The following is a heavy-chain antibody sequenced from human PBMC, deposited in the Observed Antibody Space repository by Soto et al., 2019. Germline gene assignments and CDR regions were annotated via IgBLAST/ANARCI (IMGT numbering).Heavy chain of an antibody. V-gene: IGHV4-59*01. CDR1: WGSSSGYY. CDR3: ELSDGAF. Sequence: XXTMCVRISVVWGSSSGYYWSWIRQPPGKGLEWIGYIYYSGSTNYNPSLKSRVTISVDTSKNQFSMKLSSVTAAATAVYYCELSDGAFWGHRTPVPGTS. CDR2: IYYSGST. J-gene: IGHJ1*01. D-gene: IGHD6-6*01.